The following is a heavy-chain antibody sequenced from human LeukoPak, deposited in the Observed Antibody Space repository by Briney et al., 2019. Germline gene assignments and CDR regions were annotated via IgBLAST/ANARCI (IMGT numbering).Heavy chain of an antibody. CDR2: ISISSSTI. D-gene: IGHD3-22*01. CDR1: GFTFSSYS. Sequence: GGSLRLSCAASGFTFSSYSMNWVRQAPGKGLEWVSYISISSSTIYYADSVKGRFTISRDNAKNSLYLQMNSLRAEDTAVYYCAREYYDSNSYNYGMDVWGQGTTVTVSS. CDR3: AREYYDSNSYNYGMDV. J-gene: IGHJ6*02. V-gene: IGHV3-48*04.